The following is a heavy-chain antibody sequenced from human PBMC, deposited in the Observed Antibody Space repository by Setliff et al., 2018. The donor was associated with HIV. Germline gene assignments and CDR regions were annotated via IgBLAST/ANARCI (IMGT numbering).Heavy chain of an antibody. CDR2: SYQGESG. CDR3: VSHSGQENRATPVDY. Sequence: PSETLSLTCIVAAYSITSGHFWGWIRQPPGKGLEWMGGSYQGESGHYNPSLKSRVTISLDTSKNQISLKLTSVRAADTAVYYCVSHSGQENRATPVDYRGQGTPVTVSS. CDR1: AYSITSGHF. V-gene: IGHV4-38-2*02. J-gene: IGHJ4*02. D-gene: IGHD3-10*01.